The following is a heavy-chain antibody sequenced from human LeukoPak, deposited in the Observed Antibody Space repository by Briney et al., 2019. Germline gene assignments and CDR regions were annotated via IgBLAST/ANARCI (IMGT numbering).Heavy chain of an antibody. CDR2: THYSGTT. CDR1: GGSLSSGGHY. Sequence: SETLSLTCTVSGGSLSSGGHYWTWIRQHPGKGLEWIAYTHYSGTTYYNPSLKSRVTISLDTSKNQFSLKLSSVTAADTAVYYCARYYFDGSGYSNWFDPWGQGTLVTVSS. CDR3: ARYYFDGSGYSNWFDP. V-gene: IGHV4-31*03. J-gene: IGHJ5*02. D-gene: IGHD3-22*01.